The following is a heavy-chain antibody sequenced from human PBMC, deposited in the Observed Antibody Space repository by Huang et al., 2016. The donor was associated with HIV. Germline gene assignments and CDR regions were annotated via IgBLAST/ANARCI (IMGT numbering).Heavy chain of an antibody. V-gene: IGHV5-51*01. CDR3: ARLGIAAAGPFDY. CDR1: GYSVTSYW. CDR2: SYPGDSDT. D-gene: IGHD6-13*01. Sequence: EVQLVQSGAEVKKPGESLKISCKGSGYSVTSYWIGWVRQMPGKGLEWMGISYPGDSDTRYSPSFQGQVTISADKAISTPYLQWSSLKASDTAMYYCARLGIAAAGPFDYWGQGTLVTVSS. J-gene: IGHJ4*02.